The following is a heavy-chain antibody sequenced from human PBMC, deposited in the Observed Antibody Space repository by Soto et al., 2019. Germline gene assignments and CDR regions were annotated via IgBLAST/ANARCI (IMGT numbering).Heavy chain of an antibody. CDR3: ARRYGASFDY. CDR2: IYYSGST. Sequence: SETLSLTCTVAGGSISSYYWSWIRQPPGKGPEWIVYIYYSGSTNYNPSLKSRVTISVDTSKNQFSLKLSSVTAADTAVYYCARRYGASFDYWGQGTLVTVSS. D-gene: IGHD4-17*01. CDR1: GGSISSYY. J-gene: IGHJ4*02. V-gene: IGHV4-59*01.